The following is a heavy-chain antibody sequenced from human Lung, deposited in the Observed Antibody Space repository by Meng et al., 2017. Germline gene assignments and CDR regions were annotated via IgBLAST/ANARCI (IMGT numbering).Heavy chain of an antibody. J-gene: IGHJ4*02. D-gene: IGHD4-11*01. V-gene: IGHV4-34*02. CDR1: GGSFSDYD. CDR2: INHSGST. CDR3: ARGPTTMAHDFDY. Sequence: QVQLPQWCARLLKPSETLSLTCVVSGGSFSDYDWSWIRQPPGKGLEWIGEINHSGSTNYNPSLESRATISVDTSQNNLSLKLSSVTAADSAVYYCARGPTTMAHDFDYWGQGTLVTVSS.